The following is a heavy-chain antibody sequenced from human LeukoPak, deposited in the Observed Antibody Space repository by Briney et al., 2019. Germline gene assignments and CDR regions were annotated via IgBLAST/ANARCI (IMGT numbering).Heavy chain of an antibody. J-gene: IGHJ6*03. D-gene: IGHD4-17*01. CDR2: IYHSGST. CDR1: GGSISSTNW. V-gene: IGHV4-4*02. CDR3: AREYGDYGYYYMDV. Sequence: SGTLSLTCAVSGGSISSTNWWSWVRQPPGEGLEWIGEIYHSGSTNYNPSLKSRVTISVDKSKNHFSLKLSSVTAADTAVYYCAREYGDYGYYYMDVWGKGTTVTVSS.